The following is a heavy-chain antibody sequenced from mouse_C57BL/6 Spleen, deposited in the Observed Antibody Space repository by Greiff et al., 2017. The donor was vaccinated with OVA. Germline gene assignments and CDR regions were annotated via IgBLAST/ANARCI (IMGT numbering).Heavy chain of an antibody. J-gene: IGHJ4*01. CDR2: IYPGDGDT. Sequence: VHLVESGAELVKPGASVKISCKASGYAFSSYWMNWVKQRPGKGLEWIGQIYPGDGDTNYNGKFKGKATLTADKSSSTAYMQLSSLTSEDSAVYFCAGFYYGSSYDYAMDYWGQGTSVTVSS. CDR1: GYAFSSYW. CDR3: AGFYYGSSYDYAMDY. V-gene: IGHV1-80*01. D-gene: IGHD1-1*01.